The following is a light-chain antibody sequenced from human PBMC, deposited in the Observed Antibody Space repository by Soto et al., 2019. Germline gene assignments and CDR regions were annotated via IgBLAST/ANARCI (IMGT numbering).Light chain of an antibody. CDR3: LQYGSLWT. CDR2: DAS. J-gene: IGKJ1*01. V-gene: IGKV1-5*01. CDR1: QTVSTW. Sequence: DIQMTQSPSTLSASVGDRVTITCRASQTVSTWLAWYQQIPGRAPKLLIYDASRLESGVPSRFSGSGSGTEFILTISSLQPDDFASYNCLQYGSLWTFGQGTKVEIK.